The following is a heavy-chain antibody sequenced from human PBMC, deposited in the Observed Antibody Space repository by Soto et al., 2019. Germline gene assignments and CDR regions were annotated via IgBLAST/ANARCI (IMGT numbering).Heavy chain of an antibody. CDR1: GGSFSAYY. J-gene: IGHJ4*02. Sequence: SETLSLTCAVFGGSFSAYYWTWIGQPPGKGLEWIGEINHSGSTNYNPSLRSRVTISVDPSKNQFSLMLSSVTAADTAVYYCTRAVDFWSGYPFDYWGQGTLVTVSS. CDR2: INHSGST. D-gene: IGHD3-3*01. CDR3: TRAVDFWSGYPFDY. V-gene: IGHV4-34*01.